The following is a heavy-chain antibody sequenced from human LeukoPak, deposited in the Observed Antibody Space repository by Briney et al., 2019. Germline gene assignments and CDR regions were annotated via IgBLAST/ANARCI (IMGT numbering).Heavy chain of an antibody. CDR3: ARDVGEYCSSVSCYASDY. V-gene: IGHV1-2*02. CDR2: INPSSGGT. CDR1: GYTFTGYY. D-gene: IGHD2-2*01. Sequence: ASVKVSCKASGYTFTGYYMHWVRQAPGQGLEWMGWINPSSGGTNYQGRVTMTRDTSISTAYMELSRLRSDDRAIYYCARDVGEYCSSVSCYASDYWGQGTLVTVSS. J-gene: IGHJ4*02.